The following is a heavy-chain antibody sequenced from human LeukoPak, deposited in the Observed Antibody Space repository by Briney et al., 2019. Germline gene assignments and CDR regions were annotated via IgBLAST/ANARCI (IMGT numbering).Heavy chain of an antibody. CDR3: ATEFRKCSSTSCYRIDY. CDR1: GYTLTELS. J-gene: IGHJ4*02. D-gene: IGHD2-2*02. Sequence: ASVKVSCKVSGYTLTELSMHWVRQAPGKGLEWMGGFDPEDGETIYAQKFQGRVTMTGDTSTDTAYMELSSLRSEDTAVYYCATEFRKCSSTSCYRIDYWGQGTLVTVSS. V-gene: IGHV1-24*01. CDR2: FDPEDGET.